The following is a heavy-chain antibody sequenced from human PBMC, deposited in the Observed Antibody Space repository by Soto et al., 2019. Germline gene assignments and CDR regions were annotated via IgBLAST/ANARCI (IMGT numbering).Heavy chain of an antibody. D-gene: IGHD1-1*01. CDR2: MSHSGGT. V-gene: IGHV4-34*01. CDR1: GGFVSSGSYY. CDR3: ARVERGTATTVVDAFDI. J-gene: IGHJ3*02. Sequence: QVRLQQWGAGLLKPSETLSLTCAVYGGFVSSGSYYWSWIRQPPGKGLEWIGEMSHSGGTHFNPSLKSLVTISVDTSKNQFSLKMSSVTAADTDLYYCARVERGTATTVVDAFDIWGPGTMVTVSS.